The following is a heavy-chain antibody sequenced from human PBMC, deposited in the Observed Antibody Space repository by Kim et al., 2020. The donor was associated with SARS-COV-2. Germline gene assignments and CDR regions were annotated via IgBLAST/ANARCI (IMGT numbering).Heavy chain of an antibody. V-gene: IGHV4-59*01. CDR3: ARDVGWLRFAYFDL. Sequence: NPSLKSRVTISVDTSKNQFSLKLSSVTAADTAVYYCARDVGWLRFAYFDLWGRGTLVTVSS. D-gene: IGHD5-12*01. J-gene: IGHJ2*01.